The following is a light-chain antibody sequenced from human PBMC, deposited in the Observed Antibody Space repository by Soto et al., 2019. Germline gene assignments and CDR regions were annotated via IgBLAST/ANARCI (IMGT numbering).Light chain of an antibody. CDR1: SSDVGGYDY. CDR2: EVN. J-gene: IGLJ1*01. CDR3: SSYSISTAYL. V-gene: IGLV2-14*01. Sequence: QSALTQPASVSGSPGQSITISCTGTSSDVGGYDYVSWYQLHPGKAPKLMVFEVNHRPSGVSYRFSGSKSGNTASLTISGLQAEDEADYFCSSYSISTAYLFGTGTKVTAL.